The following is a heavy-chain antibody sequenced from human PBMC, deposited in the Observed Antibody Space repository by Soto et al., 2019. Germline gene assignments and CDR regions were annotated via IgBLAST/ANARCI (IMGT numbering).Heavy chain of an antibody. Sequence: PGGSLRLSCVASGFSFSSYAMSWVRQAPGKGLEWVSVISGRDGSTYYGDSVKGRFTISRDNSKNTLYLQMNSLRAEDTAVYYCARDRERDAWYEDYWGQGTLVTVSS. V-gene: IGHV3-23*02. D-gene: IGHD6-13*01. CDR1: GFSFSSYA. CDR2: ISGRDGST. CDR3: ARDRERDAWYEDY. J-gene: IGHJ4*02.